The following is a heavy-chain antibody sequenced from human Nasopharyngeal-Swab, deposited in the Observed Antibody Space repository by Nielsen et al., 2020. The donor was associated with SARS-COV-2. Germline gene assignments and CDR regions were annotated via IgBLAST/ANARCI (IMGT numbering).Heavy chain of an antibody. CDR3: ARGGFRRSFDY. V-gene: IGHV4-61*08. CDR1: GGAVNSGAYY. J-gene: IGHJ4*01. CDR2: IYDSGKT. D-gene: IGHD3-10*01. Sequence: LRLSFTAPGGAVNSGAYYWCWIRQAPGKGPEWIAFIYDSGKTKHNPSLTSRLSISVDASTNQFSLTLTSVTAADAAVYYCARGGFRRSFDYWGHGTLVAVSS.